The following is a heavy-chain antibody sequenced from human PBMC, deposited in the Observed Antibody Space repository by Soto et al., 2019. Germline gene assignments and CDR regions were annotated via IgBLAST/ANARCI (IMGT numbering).Heavy chain of an antibody. CDR1: GYTFTSYG. D-gene: IGHD3-22*01. J-gene: IGHJ6*02. V-gene: IGHV1-18*01. CDR2: ISAYNGNT. CDR3: ARVGGYDSSGYYSSYYYYGMDV. Sequence: VASVKVSCKASGYTFTSYGISWVRQAPGQGLEWMGWISAYNGNTNYAQKLQGRVTMTTDTSTSTAYMELRSLRSDDTAVYYCARVGGYDSSGYYSSYYYYGMDVWGQGTTVTVPS.